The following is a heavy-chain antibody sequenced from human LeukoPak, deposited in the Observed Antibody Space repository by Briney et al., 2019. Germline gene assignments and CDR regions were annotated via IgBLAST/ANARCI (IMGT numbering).Heavy chain of an antibody. J-gene: IGHJ4*02. CDR1: GFTFSSHW. CDR2: IKQDGSES. V-gene: IGHV3-7*03. CDR3: AKVGPFFDY. Sequence: PGGSLRLSCAASGFTFSSHWMDWVRQAPGKGLEWVANIKQDGSESYYLDSVKGRFTISRDNAKSSLYLQMNSLRAEDTAVYYCAKVGPFFDYWGQGTLVTVSS. D-gene: IGHD3-3*02.